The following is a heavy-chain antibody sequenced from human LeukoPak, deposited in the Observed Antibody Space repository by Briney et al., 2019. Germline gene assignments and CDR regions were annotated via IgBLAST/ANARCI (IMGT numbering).Heavy chain of an antibody. J-gene: IGHJ4*02. D-gene: IGHD4-23*01. CDR3: VRDLDLGGYSTFEY. CDR2: IKSDGSSS. V-gene: IGHV3-74*01. Sequence: PGGSLRLSCAASGFTFSSYFWMHWVRQAPGKGLVWVSRIKSDGSSSTYADSVKGRFTISRDNAKNSLYLQMNNLRAEDTAVYYCVRDLDLGGYSTFEYWGQGTLVTVSS. CDR1: GFTFSSYFW.